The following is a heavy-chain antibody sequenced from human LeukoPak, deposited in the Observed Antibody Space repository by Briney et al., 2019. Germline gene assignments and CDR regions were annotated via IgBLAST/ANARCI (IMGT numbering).Heavy chain of an antibody. CDR2: INHGGST. V-gene: IGHV4-34*01. D-gene: IGHD2-2*01. Sequence: SETLSLTCAVYGGSFSGYYWSWIRQPPGKGLEWIGEINHGGSTNYNPSLKSRVTMSVDTSKNQFSLKLSSVTAADTAVYYCARAPIVVVPAAMYNWFDPWGQGTLVTVSS. CDR1: GGSFSGYY. CDR3: ARAPIVVVPAAMYNWFDP. J-gene: IGHJ5*02.